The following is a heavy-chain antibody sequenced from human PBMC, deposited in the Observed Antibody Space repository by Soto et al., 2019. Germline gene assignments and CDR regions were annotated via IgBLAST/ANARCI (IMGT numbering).Heavy chain of an antibody. D-gene: IGHD1-7*01. Sequence: LRLSCAASGFTFSTYAMGWVRQAPGKGLEWVSVISGSGAGTYYADSVKGRFTISRDNSKSTLYLQMDSLRAEDTALYYCAKCQNYPYYFDYWGQGTLVTVSS. CDR3: AKCQNYPYYFDY. CDR2: ISGSGAGT. V-gene: IGHV3-23*01. CDR1: GFTFSTYA. J-gene: IGHJ4*02.